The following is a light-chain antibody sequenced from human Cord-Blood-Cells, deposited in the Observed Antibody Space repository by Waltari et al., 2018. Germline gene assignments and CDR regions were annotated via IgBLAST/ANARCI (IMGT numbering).Light chain of an antibody. CDR3: QAWDSSTVV. Sequence: SYELTQPTSVSVSPGQTASITCSGDKLGDKYACWYQQKPGQSPVLVIYQDSKRPSGIRERVSGSNSGNTATLTISGTQAMDEADYYCQAWDSSTVVFGGGTKLTVL. V-gene: IGLV3-1*01. CDR1: KLGDKY. J-gene: IGLJ2*01. CDR2: QDS.